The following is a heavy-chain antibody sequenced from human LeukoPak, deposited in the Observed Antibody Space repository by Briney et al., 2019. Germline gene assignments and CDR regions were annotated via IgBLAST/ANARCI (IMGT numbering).Heavy chain of an antibody. D-gene: IGHD5-18*01. V-gene: IGHV1-69*01. CDR2: IIPIFGTA. Sequence: SVKVSCKASGGTFSSYAISWVRQAPGQGLEWMGGIIPIFGTANYAQKFQGSVTITADESTSTAYMELSSLRSEDTAVYYCATYTAMVTGTFDYWGQGTLVTVSS. CDR1: GGTFSSYA. CDR3: ATYTAMVTGTFDY. J-gene: IGHJ4*02.